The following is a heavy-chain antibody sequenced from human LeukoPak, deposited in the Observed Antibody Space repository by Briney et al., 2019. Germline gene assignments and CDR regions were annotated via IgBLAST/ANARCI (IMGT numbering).Heavy chain of an antibody. CDR3: ARHAEAAGGMDY. Sequence: PSETLSLTCTVSGGSISSSSYYWGWIRQPPGKGLEWNGSIYYSGSTYYNPSLKSRVTISVATSKNQFSLKQSSVTAADTAVYYCARHAEAAGGMDYWGQGTLVTVSS. CDR2: IYYSGST. CDR1: GGSISSSSYY. D-gene: IGHD6-13*01. V-gene: IGHV4-39*01. J-gene: IGHJ4*02.